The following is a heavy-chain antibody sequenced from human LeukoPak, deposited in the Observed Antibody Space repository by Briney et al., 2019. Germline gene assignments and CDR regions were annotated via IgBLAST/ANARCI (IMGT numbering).Heavy chain of an antibody. J-gene: IGHJ3*02. CDR1: GGSISSYY. V-gene: IGHV4-4*07. CDR2: IYTSGST. Sequence: SETLSLTCTVSGGSISSYYWSWIRQPAGKGLEWIGRIYTSGSTNYNPSLKSRVTISVDTSKNQFSLKLSSVTAADTAVYYCAIETGTGTRYAFDIWGQGTMVTVSS. D-gene: IGHD1-7*01. CDR3: AIETGTGTRYAFDI.